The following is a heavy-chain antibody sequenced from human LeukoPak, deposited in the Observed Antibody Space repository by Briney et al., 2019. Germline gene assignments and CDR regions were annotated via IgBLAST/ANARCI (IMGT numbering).Heavy chain of an antibody. CDR3: ARNFDF. CDR1: GFTFSSYA. CDR2: ISSGGDIT. J-gene: IGHJ5*01. V-gene: IGHV3-23*01. Sequence: GGSLRLSCAASGFTFSSYALSWVRQAPGKGLEWVSAISSGGDITHYADSVKGRFTISRDNPKDTLFLHFNSLRTEDTAVYYCARNFDFWGQGTLVTVSS.